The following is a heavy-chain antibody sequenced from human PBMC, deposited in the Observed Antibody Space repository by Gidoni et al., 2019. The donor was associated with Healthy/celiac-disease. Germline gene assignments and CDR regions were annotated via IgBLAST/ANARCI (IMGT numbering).Heavy chain of an antibody. CDR1: GFSLSTSGMC. CDR2: IDWDDDK. D-gene: IGHD5-12*01. J-gene: IGHJ6*02. V-gene: IGHV2-70*01. CDR3: ARIPYSGYVFIGMDV. Sequence: QVTLRESGPALVKPTQTLTLTCPFSGFSLSTSGMCVSWIRQPPGKALEWLALIDWDDDKYYSTSLKTRLTISKDTSKNQVVLTMTNMDPVDTATYYCARIPYSGYVFIGMDVWGQGTTVTVSS.